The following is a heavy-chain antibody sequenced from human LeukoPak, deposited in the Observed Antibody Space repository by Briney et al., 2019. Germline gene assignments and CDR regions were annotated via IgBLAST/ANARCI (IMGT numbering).Heavy chain of an antibody. CDR1: GGSISSYY. J-gene: IGHJ5*02. Sequence: SETLSLTCTVSGGSISSYYWSWIRQPPGKGLEWIGYIYYSGSTNYNPSLKSRVTISVDTSKNQFSLKLSSVTAADTAVYYCARVEGYYNWFDPWGQGTLVTVSS. V-gene: IGHV4-59*01. CDR2: IYYSGST. D-gene: IGHD1-26*01. CDR3: ARVEGYYNWFDP.